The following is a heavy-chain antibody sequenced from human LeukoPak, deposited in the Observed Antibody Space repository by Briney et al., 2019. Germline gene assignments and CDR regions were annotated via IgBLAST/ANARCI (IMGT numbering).Heavy chain of an antibody. CDR3: ARVSDISVAAYFDY. J-gene: IGHJ4*02. D-gene: IGHD6-19*01. CDR1: GFTFSSYW. Sequence: PGGSLRLSCAASGFTFSSYWMSWVRQAPGKGLEWVANIKQDGSEKYYVDSVEGRFTISRDNAKNSLYLQMNSLRAEDTALYYCARVSDISVAAYFDYWGQGTLVTVSS. CDR2: IKQDGSEK. V-gene: IGHV3-7*03.